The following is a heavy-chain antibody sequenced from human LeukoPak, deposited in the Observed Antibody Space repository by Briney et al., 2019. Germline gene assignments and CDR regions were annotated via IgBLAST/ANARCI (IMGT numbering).Heavy chain of an antibody. CDR2: FDPEDGEDGET. CDR3: AMTDRYAGGPFDY. V-gene: IGHV1-24*01. CDR1: GYSLLEVA. Sequence: ASVKVSCKVSGYSLLEVAMHWVRQAPGKGLEWVGSFDPEDGEDGETHYAQKLQGRVTMTEDASTDTAYMELNSLRSEDTAVYYCAMTDRYAGGPFDYWGQGTLVTVSS. J-gene: IGHJ4*02. D-gene: IGHD5-12*01.